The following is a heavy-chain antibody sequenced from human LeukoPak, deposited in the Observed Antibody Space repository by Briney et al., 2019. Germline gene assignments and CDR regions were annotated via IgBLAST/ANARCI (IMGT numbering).Heavy chain of an antibody. V-gene: IGHV3-7*01. D-gene: IGHD3-10*01. CDR1: GFTFSSYW. J-gene: IGHJ4*02. CDR3: ARDKQGTPLFNTEIRLDF. Sequence: GGSLRLSCAASGFTFSSYWMSWVRQAPGKGLEWVANIKQDGSEKYYVDSVKGRFTISRDNAKNSLYLQMNSLRAEDTAVYYCARDKQGTPLFNTEIRLDFWGQGTLVTVSS. CDR2: IKQDGSEK.